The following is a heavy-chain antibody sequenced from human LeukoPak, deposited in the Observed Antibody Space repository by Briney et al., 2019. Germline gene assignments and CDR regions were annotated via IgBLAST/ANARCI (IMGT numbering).Heavy chain of an antibody. CDR2: IRNKANSYST. CDR3: ARERYYYDSSGYCYDFDY. CDR1: GFTFSNHY. J-gene: IGHJ4*02. Sequence: PGGSLRLSCAASGFTFSNHYMDWVRQAPGKGLEWFARIRNKANSYSTHYAANVKGRFTISRDDSKNSLSLHMHSLRTEDTAVYYCARERYYYDSSGYCYDFDYWGQGTLVTVSS. D-gene: IGHD3-22*01. V-gene: IGHV3-72*01.